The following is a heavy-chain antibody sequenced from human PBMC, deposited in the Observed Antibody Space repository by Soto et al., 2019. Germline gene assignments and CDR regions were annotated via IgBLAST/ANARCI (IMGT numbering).Heavy chain of an antibody. CDR1: GYDFTTFW. CDR3: ARHRNAGWFGP. J-gene: IGHJ5*02. Sequence: LGESLKISCKASGYDFTTFWIVWVRQVPGKGLEWMGVIYPGDSDVTYSPSFQGQVTISADKSITTAYLHWSDLRASDTAIYYCARHRNAGWFGPWGQGTPVTVSS. CDR2: IYPGDSDV. V-gene: IGHV5-51*01.